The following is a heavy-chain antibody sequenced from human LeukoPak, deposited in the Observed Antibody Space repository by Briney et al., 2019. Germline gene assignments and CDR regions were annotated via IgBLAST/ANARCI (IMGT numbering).Heavy chain of an antibody. CDR2: ISGNDDWT. Sequence: GGSLRLSCAASGFTFSSYAMSWVRQAPGKGLEWVSTISGNDDWTTYADSVKDRFTISRDNSKYMVYVQMNSLRAEDTAVYYCARSRLATAGTGAFDVWGQGTKVTVSS. V-gene: IGHV3-23*01. D-gene: IGHD6-13*01. J-gene: IGHJ3*01. CDR3: ARSRLATAGTGAFDV. CDR1: GFTFSSYA.